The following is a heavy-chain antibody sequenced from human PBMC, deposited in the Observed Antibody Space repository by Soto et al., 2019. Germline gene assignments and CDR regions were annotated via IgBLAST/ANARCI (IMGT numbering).Heavy chain of an antibody. CDR2: IFPGDSDT. J-gene: IGHJ6*02. Sequence: EVQLVQSGAEVKKPGESLQISCKVSGYAFSSYWIAWVRQMPGKGLEWVGLIFPGDSDTRYSPSFQGQVTMSVDKSISTAYLQWSRLQASDTAIYYCARQSGIYYRMDVWDQATTVTVSS. V-gene: IGHV5-51*01. CDR1: GYAFSSYW. CDR3: ARQSGIYYRMDV. D-gene: IGHD1-26*01.